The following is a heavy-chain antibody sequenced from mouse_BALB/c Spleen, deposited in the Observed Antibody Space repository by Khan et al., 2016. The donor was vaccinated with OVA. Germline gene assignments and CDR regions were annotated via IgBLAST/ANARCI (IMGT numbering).Heavy chain of an antibody. CDR2: INPTTGYT. CDR3: ARRGLRWDFDY. Sequence: QIQLVQSGAELAKPGASVKMSCKASGYTFINYWMNWVKQRPGQGLEWIGYINPTTGYTEYNLKFKDKATLTADKSSRTAHMQLSSLTSEDSAVYYCARRGLRWDFDYWGQGTTLTVSS. V-gene: IGHV1-7*01. D-gene: IGHD1-1*01. J-gene: IGHJ2*01. CDR1: GYTFINYW.